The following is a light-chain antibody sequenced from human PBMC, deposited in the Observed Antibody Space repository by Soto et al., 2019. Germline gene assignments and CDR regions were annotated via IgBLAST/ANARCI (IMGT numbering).Light chain of an antibody. J-gene: IGKJ4*01. CDR3: QPYYSIPPT. V-gene: IGKV4-1*01. CDR2: WAS. Sequence: DLVMTQSRDSLAVSLGERASINCKRTQSLLYSSNDKNYLTWYQHKPGQHPKLLIYWASTRKSGVPDRFSRSGSGTDFTLPISRLQAEDVAVYYCQPYYSIPPTVGGVTQVEI. CDR1: QSLLYSSNDKNY.